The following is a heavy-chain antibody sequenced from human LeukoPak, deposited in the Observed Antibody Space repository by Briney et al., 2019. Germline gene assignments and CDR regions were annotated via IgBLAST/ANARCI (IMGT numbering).Heavy chain of an antibody. J-gene: IGHJ4*02. D-gene: IGHD3-10*02. CDR3: ARGLFGESYDY. Sequence: PSETLSLTCAVSGYSISSGYYWGWFRQPPGKELEWIGSIYHSGSTYYNPSLNSRVTISVDSSKNQFSLNLSSVTAADTAVYYCARGLFGESYDYWGQGTLVTVSS. CDR2: IYHSGST. V-gene: IGHV4-38-2*01. CDR1: GYSISSGYY.